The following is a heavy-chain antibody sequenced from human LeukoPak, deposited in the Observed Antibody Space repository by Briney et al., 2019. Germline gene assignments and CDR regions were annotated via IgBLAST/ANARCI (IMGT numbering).Heavy chain of an antibody. CDR2: IRSSDTYI. D-gene: IGHD3-10*01. CDR3: ARGSSSDPFQH. V-gene: IGHV3-21*01. J-gene: IGHJ1*01. CDR1: GFTFSSYS. Sequence: GGSLRLSCAASGFTFSSYSMNWVRQAPGKGLEWVSSIRSSDTYIYYADSVKGRFTISRDNAKNSLYLQMNSLRAEDTAVYYCARGSSSDPFQHWGQGTLVTVSS.